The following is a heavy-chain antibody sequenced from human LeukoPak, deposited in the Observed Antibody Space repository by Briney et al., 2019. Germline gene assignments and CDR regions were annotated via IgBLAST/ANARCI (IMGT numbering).Heavy chain of an antibody. D-gene: IGHD3-16*01. CDR2: IYYSGTT. Sequence: SETLSLTCTVSGGSISSTTYYWGWIRRPPGKGLEWIGTIYYSGTTYYNPSLKSRVTVSVDTSKNQFSLKLSSVTAADTAVYYCVRGSTLRHYQYWGQGTLVTVSS. J-gene: IGHJ4*02. CDR3: VRGSTLRHYQY. CDR1: GGSISSTTYY. V-gene: IGHV4-39*01.